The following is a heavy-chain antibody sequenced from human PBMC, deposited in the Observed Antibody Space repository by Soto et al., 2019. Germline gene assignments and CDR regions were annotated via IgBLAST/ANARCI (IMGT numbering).Heavy chain of an antibody. D-gene: IGHD2-15*01. CDR1: GGSISSSSYY. Sequence: SETLSLTCTVSGGSISSSSYYWGWIRQPPGKGLEWIGSIYYSGSTYYNPSLKSRVTISVDTSKNQFSLKLCSVTAADTAVYYCAKTVVAARYYYYYYMDVWGKGTTVTVSS. J-gene: IGHJ6*03. CDR2: IYYSGST. CDR3: AKTVVAARYYYYYYMDV. V-gene: IGHV4-39*01.